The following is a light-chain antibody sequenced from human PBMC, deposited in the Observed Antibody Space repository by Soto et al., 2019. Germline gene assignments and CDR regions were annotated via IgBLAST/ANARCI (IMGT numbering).Light chain of an antibody. CDR3: QPYGSSPYT. CDR1: QRVSISS. Sequence: EIVLTQSPATLSLSPGEGATLSCGASQRVSISSLAWYQQKPGLAHRLLIYDESSRATGIPNRFSSSGSGTDFTLTSSGMEPEDFAGYYCQPYGSSPYTFGKVTKLEIK. J-gene: IGKJ2*01. CDR2: DES. V-gene: IGKV3D-20*01.